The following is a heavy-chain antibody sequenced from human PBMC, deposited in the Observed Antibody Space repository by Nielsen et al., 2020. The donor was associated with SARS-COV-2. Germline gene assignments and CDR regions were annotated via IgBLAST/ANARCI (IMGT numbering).Heavy chain of an antibody. D-gene: IGHD6-19*01. CDR1: GGSISSGGYS. V-gene: IGHV4-61*08. CDR3: ARELAVAGIDYFDY. CDR2: IYYSGST. J-gene: IGHJ4*02. Sequence: SETLSLTCAVSGGSISSGGYSWSWIRQPPGKGLEWIGYIYYSGSTNYNPSLKSRVTISVDTSKNQFSLKLSSVTAADTAVYYCARELAVAGIDYFDYWGQGTLVTVSS.